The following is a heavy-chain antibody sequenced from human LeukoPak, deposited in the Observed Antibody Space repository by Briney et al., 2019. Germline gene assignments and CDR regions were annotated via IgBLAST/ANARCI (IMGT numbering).Heavy chain of an antibody. CDR1: GFTFSTYG. CDR3: ARYYGSGRGYYGLDV. CDR2: IYYDGGDS. J-gene: IGHJ6*02. V-gene: IGHV3-33*01. D-gene: IGHD3-10*01. Sequence: GGSLRLSCAASGFTFSTYGMRWVRQAPGKGLEWVAVIYYDGGDSYYGDSVKGRFTISRDNSKNTLYLQMNSLRAEDTAVYYCARYYGSGRGYYGLDVWGQGTTVTVSS.